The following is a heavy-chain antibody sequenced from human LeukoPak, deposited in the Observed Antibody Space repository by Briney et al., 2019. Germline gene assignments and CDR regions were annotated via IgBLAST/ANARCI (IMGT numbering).Heavy chain of an antibody. Sequence: SQTLSLTCTVSGGSISSGSYYWSWIRQPAGKGLEWIGRIYTSGSTNYNPSLKSRVTISADTSKNQFALKLRSVTAADTALYYCARVGGPVPAALEDAFDLWGQGILVTVSS. D-gene: IGHD2-15*01. CDR1: GGSISSGSYY. CDR3: ARVGGPVPAALEDAFDL. CDR2: IYTSGST. V-gene: IGHV4-61*02. J-gene: IGHJ3*01.